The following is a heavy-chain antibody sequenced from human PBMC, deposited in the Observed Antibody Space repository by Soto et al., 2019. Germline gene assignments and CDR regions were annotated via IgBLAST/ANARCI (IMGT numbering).Heavy chain of an antibody. D-gene: IGHD2-2*02. CDR2: IIPVFGTT. V-gene: IGHV1-69*01. CDR3: ARWAGFCSSPSCYTALDY. CDR1: GGTFSRHT. Sequence: QVQLVQSGAEVKKPGSSVKVSCKASGGTFSRHTVSWVRQAPGQGLEWMGGIIPVFGTTNYAQKFQGRVTITADESTGTTYMELSSLRSDDTAVHYCARWAGFCSSPSCYTALDYWGQGTLVTVSS. J-gene: IGHJ4*02.